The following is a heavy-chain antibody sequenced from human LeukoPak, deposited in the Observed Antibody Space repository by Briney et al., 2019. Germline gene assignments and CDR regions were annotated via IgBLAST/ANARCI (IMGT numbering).Heavy chain of an antibody. V-gene: IGHV3-23*01. D-gene: IGHD2-8*02. CDR1: GFTFSSYA. J-gene: IGHJ5*01. CDR3: ARVAVSGPTGWFDS. Sequence: PGGSLRLSCAASGFTFSSYAMSWVRQAPGKGLEWVSSISGSGGSTYYADSVKGRSTISRDNVDNVVYLQMNSLGAEDTAVYYCARVAVSGPTGWFDSWGQGTLVIVSS. CDR2: ISGSGGST.